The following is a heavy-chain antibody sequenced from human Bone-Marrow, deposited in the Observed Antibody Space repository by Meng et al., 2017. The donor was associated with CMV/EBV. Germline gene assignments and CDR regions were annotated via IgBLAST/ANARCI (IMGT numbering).Heavy chain of an antibody. D-gene: IGHD3-22*01. J-gene: IGHJ6*01. CDR1: GFTFNTYA. CDR3: ARDPPYYDSSGYYYLPYYYYYYGMAV. V-gene: IGHV3-21*01. Sequence: GESLKISCAASGFTFNTYAMMWVRQAPGKGLEWVSSISSSSSYIYYADSVKGRFTISRDNAKNSLYLQMNSLRAEDTAVYYCARDPPYYDSSGYYYLPYYYYYYGMAVWGQGATVTCYS. CDR2: ISSSSSYI.